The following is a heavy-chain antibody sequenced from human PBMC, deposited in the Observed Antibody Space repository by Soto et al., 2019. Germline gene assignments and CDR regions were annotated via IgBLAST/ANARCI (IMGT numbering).Heavy chain of an antibody. CDR1: GFIFSGSA. J-gene: IGHJ6*02. CDR3: ARGVWFGANYGVDV. D-gene: IGHD3-10*01. CDR2: SKDKASNYAT. V-gene: IGHV3-73*02. Sequence: EVQLVESGGGLVQPGGSLRLSCAASGFIFSGSAVHWVRQASGKGLEWLGRSKDKASNYATGYSASVRGRGTISRDDSKNTAFLQMNSLKIEDTAVYYCARGVWFGANYGVDVWGQGTTVTVSS.